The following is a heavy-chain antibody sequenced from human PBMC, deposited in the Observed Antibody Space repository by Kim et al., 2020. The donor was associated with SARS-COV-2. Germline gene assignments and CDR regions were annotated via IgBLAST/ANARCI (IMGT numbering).Heavy chain of an antibody. Sequence: ASVKVSCKSSGYTFTAYYIHWVRQASGQGLEWMGRVNPNTGAAKFAQRFQGRVTLTRDPSSRTAYMESRGLTSDDTAVYFCVREGVSASGDYWGQGTQVFVSS. J-gene: IGHJ4*02. V-gene: IGHV1-2*06. D-gene: IGHD2-8*01. CDR1: GYTFTAYY. CDR3: VREGVSASGDY. CDR2: VNPNTGAA.